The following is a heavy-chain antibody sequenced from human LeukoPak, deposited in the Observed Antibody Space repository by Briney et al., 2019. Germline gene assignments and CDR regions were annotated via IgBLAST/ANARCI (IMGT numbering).Heavy chain of an antibody. D-gene: IGHD2-15*01. CDR1: GGTFSSYA. CDR2: IIPIFGTA. V-gene: IGHV1-69*05. Sequence: VKVSCKATGGTFSSYAISWLRQAPGQGLEWMGRIIPIFGTANYAQKFQGRVTITTDEATSTAYMEMSSLRSEDTAVYYCAREIATRGEYGGIKWDMGYFQHWGQGTLVTVSS. J-gene: IGHJ1*01. CDR3: AREIATRGEYGGIKWDMGYFQH.